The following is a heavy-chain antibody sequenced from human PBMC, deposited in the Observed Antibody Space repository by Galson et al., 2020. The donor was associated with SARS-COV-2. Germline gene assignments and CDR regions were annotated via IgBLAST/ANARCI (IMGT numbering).Heavy chain of an antibody. D-gene: IGHD3-3*01. J-gene: IGHJ2*01. CDR3: ARHRGYDFWHSYETGVWSFDL. CDR1: GGSITDQY. Sequence: SETLSLTCAVSGGSITDQYWSWIRQSPETGLEWIGYISSSGRYKYNPSLESRATISVDMSNDKFSLKILSVTAADTAVYYCARHRGYDFWHSYETGVWSFDLWGRGTLVTVSS. CDR2: ISSSGRY. V-gene: IGHV4-59*08.